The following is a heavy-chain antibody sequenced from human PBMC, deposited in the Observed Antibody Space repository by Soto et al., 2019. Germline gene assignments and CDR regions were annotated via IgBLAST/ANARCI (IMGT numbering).Heavy chain of an antibody. CDR1: GYTFTSYG. CDR3: AISIYDSSGYHIVY. Sequence: PSVNVSCKASGYTFTSYGISWVRQAPGQGLEWMGWISAYNGNTNYAQKLQGRVTMTTDTSTSTAYMELRSLRSDDTAVYYCAISIYDSSGYHIVYWCQGILVS. D-gene: IGHD3-22*01. CDR2: ISAYNGNT. V-gene: IGHV1-18*01. J-gene: IGHJ4*02.